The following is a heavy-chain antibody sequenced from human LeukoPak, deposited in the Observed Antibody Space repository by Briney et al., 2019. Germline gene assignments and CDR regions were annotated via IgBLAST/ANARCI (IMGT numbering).Heavy chain of an antibody. V-gene: IGHV4-59*01. D-gene: IGHD6-13*01. J-gene: IGHJ4*02. Sequence: KPSETLSLTCTVSGGSISSYYWSWIRQPPGKGLEWIGYIYYSGSTNYNPSLKSRVTISVDTSKNQFSLKLSSVTAADTAVYYCARGVRSSWVEYYFDYWGQGTLVTVSS. CDR2: IYYSGST. CDR1: GGSISSYY. CDR3: ARGVRSSWVEYYFDY.